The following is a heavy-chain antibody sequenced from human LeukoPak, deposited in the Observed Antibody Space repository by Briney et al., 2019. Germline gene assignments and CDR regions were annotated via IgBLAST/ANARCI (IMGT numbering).Heavy chain of an antibody. CDR2: INHSGST. V-gene: IGHV4-34*01. J-gene: IGHJ6*02. Sequence: SETLSLTCAVYGGSFSGYYWSWIRQPPGKGLEWIGEINHSGSTNYNPSLKSRVTISVDTSKNQFSLKLSSVTAADTAVYYCARFPVIHDYGGYTYYYYYGMDVWGQGTTVTVSS. CDR1: GGSFSGYY. CDR3: ARFPVIHDYGGYTYYYYYGMDV. D-gene: IGHD4-17*01.